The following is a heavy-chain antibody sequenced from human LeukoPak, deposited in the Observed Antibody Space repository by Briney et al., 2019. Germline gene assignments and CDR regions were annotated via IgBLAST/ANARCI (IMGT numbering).Heavy chain of an antibody. CDR1: GGSFSGYY. V-gene: IGHV4-34*01. CDR2: INHSGST. D-gene: IGHD2-2*01. CDR3: ARWSQGYCSSTSCSFDY. J-gene: IGHJ4*02. Sequence: PSETLSLTCAVSGGSFSGYYWSWIRQPQAKGLEWIGEINHSGSTNYNPSLKSRVTISVDTSKNQFSLKLSSVTAADTAVYYCARWSQGYCSSTSCSFDYWGQGTLVTVSS.